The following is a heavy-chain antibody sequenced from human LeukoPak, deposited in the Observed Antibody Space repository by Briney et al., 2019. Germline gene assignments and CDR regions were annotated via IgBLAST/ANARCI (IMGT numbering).Heavy chain of an antibody. J-gene: IGHJ4*02. CDR2: IWYDGSNK. V-gene: IGHV3-33*01. CDR1: GFTFSSYG. CDR3: ARDIPRLRVAAMVY. Sequence: PGGSLRLSCAASGFTFSSYGMHWVRQAPGKGLEWVAVIWYDGSNKYYADSVKGRFTISRDNSKNTLYLQMNSLRAEDTAVYYCARDIPRLRVAAMVYGGQETLIPFSP. D-gene: IGHD2-8*01.